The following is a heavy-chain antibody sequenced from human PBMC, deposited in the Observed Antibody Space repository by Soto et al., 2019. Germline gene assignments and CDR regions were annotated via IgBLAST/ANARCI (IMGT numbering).Heavy chain of an antibody. J-gene: IGHJ4*02. D-gene: IGHD4-4*01. CDR1: VGSISSYY. CDR3: ASLKPTDFDY. CDR2: IYYSGST. V-gene: IGHV4-59*01. Sequence: PSETLSLTCTVSVGSISSYYWSWIRQPPGKGLEWIGYIYYSGSTNYNPSLKSRVTISVDTSKNQFSLKLSSVTAADTAVYYCASLKPTDFDYWGQGTLVTLSS.